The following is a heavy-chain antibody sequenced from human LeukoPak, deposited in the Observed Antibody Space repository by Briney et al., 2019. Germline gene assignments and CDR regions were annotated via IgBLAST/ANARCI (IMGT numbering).Heavy chain of an antibody. CDR2: ISSSSSYI. V-gene: IGHV3-21*01. CDR1: GFTFSSYS. D-gene: IGHD3-22*01. Sequence: GGSLRLSCAASGFTFSSYSMKWVRQAPGKGLEWVSSISSSSSYIYYADSVKGRFTISRDNAKNSLYLQMNSLRAEDTAVYYRARIDSSGYDAFDIWGQGTMVTVSS. CDR3: ARIDSSGYDAFDI. J-gene: IGHJ3*02.